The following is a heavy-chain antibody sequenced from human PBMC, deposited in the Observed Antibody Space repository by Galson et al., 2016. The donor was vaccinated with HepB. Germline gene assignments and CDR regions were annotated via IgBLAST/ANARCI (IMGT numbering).Heavy chain of an antibody. D-gene: IGHD6-13*01. CDR2: IKPNSGGT. Sequence: SVKVSCKASGYTFTGYFIHWVRQAPGQGLEWMGWIKPNSGGTNYGRKFQGRVPMTRDTSTSAAYMELSRLRSDDTAVYYCVRGSRSSSWYLVDPYNWFDPWGQGTLVTVSS. V-gene: IGHV1-2*02. J-gene: IGHJ5*02. CDR1: GYTFTGYF. CDR3: VRGSRSSSWYLVDPYNWFDP.